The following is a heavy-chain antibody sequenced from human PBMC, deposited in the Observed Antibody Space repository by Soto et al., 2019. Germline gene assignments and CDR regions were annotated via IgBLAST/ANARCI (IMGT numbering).Heavy chain of an antibody. J-gene: IGHJ4*02. CDR1: GCTFGSYG. CDR2: IWYDGNNK. D-gene: IGHD6-13*01. CDR3: ARGGSSSWYEAYY. Sequence: PVGPLRLSCAASGCTFGSYGMHWVRQAPGKGLEWVAVIWYDGNNKYYADSVKGRFTISRDNSKNTLFLQMNSLRAEDTALYYCARGGSSSWYEAYYWGQGTLVTVSS. V-gene: IGHV3-33*01.